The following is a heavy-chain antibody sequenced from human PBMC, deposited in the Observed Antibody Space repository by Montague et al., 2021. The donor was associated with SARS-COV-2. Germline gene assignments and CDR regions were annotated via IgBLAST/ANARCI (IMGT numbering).Heavy chain of an antibody. CDR3: ARHTPFWSGSKHRFDY. V-gene: IGHV4-39*01. D-gene: IGHD3-3*01. CDR1: GGSISSSSYY. Sequence: SETLSLTCTVSGGSISSSSYYWGWIRQPPGQGLVWIGSIYYSGSSYYNPSLKSRVTISVDTSKNQFSLKLISVTAADTAVYYCARHTPFWSGSKHRFDYWGQGTMVTVSS. CDR2: IYYSGSS. J-gene: IGHJ4*02.